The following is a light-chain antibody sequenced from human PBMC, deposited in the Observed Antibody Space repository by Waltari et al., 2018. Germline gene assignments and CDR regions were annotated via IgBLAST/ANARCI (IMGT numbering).Light chain of an antibody. J-gene: IGLJ3*02. CDR3: ASWDDSLNGHWV. V-gene: IGLV1-51*02. Sequence: QSVLTQPPSVSAAPGQRVTISCSGGSSNIGNNYVSWYRQFPGTAPKLLIYENRDRPSGIPGRFSGSKSGTSATLAISGLQSDDEADYFCASWDDSLNGHWVFGGGTKVTVL. CDR1: SSNIGNNY. CDR2: ENR.